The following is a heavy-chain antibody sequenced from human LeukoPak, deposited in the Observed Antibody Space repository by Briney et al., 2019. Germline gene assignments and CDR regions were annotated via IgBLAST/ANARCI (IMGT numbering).Heavy chain of an antibody. Sequence: GGSLRLSCAASGFTFSSYWMHWVRQAPGKGLVWVSRINTDGNSTSSAASVKGRFTISRDNAKNTLYLQMNSLRAEDTSVYYCARSGGSYFDYWGQGTLVTVSS. CDR1: GFTFSSYW. V-gene: IGHV3-74*01. D-gene: IGHD1-26*01. J-gene: IGHJ4*02. CDR2: INTDGNST. CDR3: ARSGGSYFDY.